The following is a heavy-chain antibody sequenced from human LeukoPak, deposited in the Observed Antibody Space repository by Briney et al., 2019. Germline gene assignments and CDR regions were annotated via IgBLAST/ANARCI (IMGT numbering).Heavy chain of an antibody. D-gene: IGHD6-19*01. V-gene: IGHV3-66*02. CDR2: IYSGGST. J-gene: IGHJ4*02. Sequence: GGSLRLSCAASGFNVNNNYMSWVRQAPGKGVEWVSVIYSGGSTYYADSVKGRFTISRDNSKNALYLQMNSLKAEDTAVYYCARGASLYSSGWYYAYWGQGTLVTVSS. CDR3: ARGASLYSSGWYYAY. CDR1: GFNVNNNY.